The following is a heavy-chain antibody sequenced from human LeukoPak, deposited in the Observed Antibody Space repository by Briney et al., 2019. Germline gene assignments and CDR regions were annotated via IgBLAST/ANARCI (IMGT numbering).Heavy chain of an antibody. CDR1: GFTFSSYA. Sequence: PGGSLRLSCAASGFTFSSYAMSWVRQAPGKGLEWVSAISGSGGSTYYADSVKGRFTISRDNSKNTLYLQMNSLRAEDTAVYYCAKDQSADCSGGSGYSFQHWGQGTLVTVSS. D-gene: IGHD2-15*01. CDR2: ISGSGGST. V-gene: IGHV3-23*01. CDR3: AKDQSADCSGGSGYSFQH. J-gene: IGHJ1*01.